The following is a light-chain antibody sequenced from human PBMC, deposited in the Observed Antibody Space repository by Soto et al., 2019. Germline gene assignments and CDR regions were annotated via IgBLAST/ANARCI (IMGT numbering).Light chain of an antibody. V-gene: IGKV1-5*01. CDR2: DAS. Sequence: DIQMTQSPSTLSAFVGDRVTITCRASQSIRTCLAWYRHKPGKAPKLLISDASSLASGVPSRFSGSGSGAEFTLTISSLQPDDFATYYCQHYNSYSEAFGQGTKVELK. CDR3: QHYNSYSEA. J-gene: IGKJ1*01. CDR1: QSIRTC.